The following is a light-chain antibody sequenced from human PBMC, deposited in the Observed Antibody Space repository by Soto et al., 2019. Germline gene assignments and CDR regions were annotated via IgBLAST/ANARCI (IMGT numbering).Light chain of an antibody. J-gene: IGLJ1*01. CDR3: SSYAGSSNV. V-gene: IGLV2-8*01. CDR2: EVN. CDR1: SSDFGGYSY. Sequence: QSLRTQLPSASGSPGQAVAISCTVISSDFGGYSYVSWYQQHPGKAPQLMIYEVNKRPSGVPDRFSGSKSGTTASLTVSGLQAEDEADYYCSSYAGSSNVFGTGTKVTVL.